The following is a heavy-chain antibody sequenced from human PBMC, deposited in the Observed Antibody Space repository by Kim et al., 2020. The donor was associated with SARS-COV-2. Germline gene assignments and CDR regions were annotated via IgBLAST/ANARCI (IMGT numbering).Heavy chain of an antibody. D-gene: IGHD1-26*01. CDR3: ARDPSEELLSFDY. J-gene: IGHJ4*02. V-gene: IGHV3-33*01. Sequence: YYADSVQGRFTISRDKSKNTLYLQMNRLRAEDTAVYYCARDPSEELLSFDYWGQGTLVTVSS.